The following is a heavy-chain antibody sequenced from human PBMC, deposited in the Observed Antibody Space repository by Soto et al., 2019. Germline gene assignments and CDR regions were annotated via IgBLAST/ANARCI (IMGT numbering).Heavy chain of an antibody. CDR3: ARALCDPYGSVRRYFDY. V-gene: IGHV4-59*01. CDR2: IYYSGST. CDR1: GGAISIYY. D-gene: IGHD3-10*01. J-gene: IGHJ4*02. Sequence: SETLSLTCTVSGGAISIYYWSLIRQPPGKGLEWIGYIYYSGSTNYNPSLKSRVTISVDTSKNQFSLKLSSVTAADTAVYYCARALCDPYGSVRRYFDYWCKGSLVTVSS.